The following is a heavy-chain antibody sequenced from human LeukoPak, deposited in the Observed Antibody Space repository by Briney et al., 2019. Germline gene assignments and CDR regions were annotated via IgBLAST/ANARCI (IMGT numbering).Heavy chain of an antibody. CDR3: AKGEYYDSSGSSDY. CDR1: GFTFSSYW. Sequence: GALRLSCAASGFTFSSYWMSWVRQAPGKGLEWVSAISGSGGSTYYADSVKGRFTISRDNSKNTLYLQMNSLRAEDTAVYYCAKGEYYDSSGSSDYWGQGTLVTVSS. V-gene: IGHV3-23*01. CDR2: ISGSGGST. J-gene: IGHJ4*02. D-gene: IGHD3-22*01.